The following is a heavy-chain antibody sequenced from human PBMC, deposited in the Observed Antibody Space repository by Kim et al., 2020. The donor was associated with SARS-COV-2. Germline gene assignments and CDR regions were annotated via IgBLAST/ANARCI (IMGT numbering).Heavy chain of an antibody. Sequence: AQKFQGWVTMTRETSISTAYMELSRLRSDDTAVYYCARDRSAPGVPHAFDIWGQGTMVTVSS. J-gene: IGHJ3*02. V-gene: IGHV1-2*04. CDR3: ARDRSAPGVPHAFDI. D-gene: IGHD3-10*01.